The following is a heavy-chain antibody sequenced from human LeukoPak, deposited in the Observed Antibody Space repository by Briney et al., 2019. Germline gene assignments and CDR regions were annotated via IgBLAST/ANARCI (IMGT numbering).Heavy chain of an antibody. CDR2: IYYSGST. V-gene: IGHV4-59*12. J-gene: IGHJ4*02. CDR3: ASQYCSSASCYFLD. Sequence: PSETLSLTCTVSGGSISSYYWSWIRQPPGKGLEWIGYIYYSGSTNYNPSLKSRVTISVDTSKNQFSLKLSSVTAADTAVYYCASQYCSSASCYFLDWGQGTLVTVSS. D-gene: IGHD2-2*01. CDR1: GGSISSYY.